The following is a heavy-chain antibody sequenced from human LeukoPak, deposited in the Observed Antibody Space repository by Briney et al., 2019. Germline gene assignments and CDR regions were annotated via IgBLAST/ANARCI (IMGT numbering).Heavy chain of an antibody. J-gene: IGHJ4*02. D-gene: IGHD2-15*01. V-gene: IGHV5-51*01. CDR3: ARHVLIDGYCSGGTCYSGIDY. CDR2: TYPGDSDS. CDR1: GYSFTSYW. Sequence: GESLKISCKGSGYSFTSYWIGWVRQMPGKGLEWMGITYPGDSDSRYSPSFQGQVTISADKSTSTAYLQWSSLKASDTAMYYCARHVLIDGYCSGGTCYSGIDYWGQGTLVTVSS.